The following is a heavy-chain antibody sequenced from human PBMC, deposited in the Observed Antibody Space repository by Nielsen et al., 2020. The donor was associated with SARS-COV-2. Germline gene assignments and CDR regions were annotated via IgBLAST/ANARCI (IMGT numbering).Heavy chain of an antibody. CDR1: GYSFTSYW. CDR2: IDPSDSYT. J-gene: IGHJ3*02. D-gene: IGHD5-12*01. Sequence: GASLKISCKGSGYSFTSYWISWVRQIPGKGLEWMGRIDPSDSYTNYSPSFQGHVTISADKSINTAYLQWSSLEASDTAIYYCARLRDAFDTWGPGTAVTVSS. CDR3: ARLRDAFDT. V-gene: IGHV5-10-1*01.